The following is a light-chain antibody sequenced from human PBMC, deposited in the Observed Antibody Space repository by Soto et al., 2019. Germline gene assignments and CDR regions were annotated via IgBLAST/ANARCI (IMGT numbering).Light chain of an antibody. Sequence: EIVLTQSPATLSLSPGERATLSCRASQSVGSYLAWYQQKPGQAPRLLMYDASNRATGIPARFSGSGSGTDFTLTISSLEPEDFAAYYCQQRRDWPITFGQGTRLEIK. J-gene: IGKJ5*01. CDR3: QQRRDWPIT. CDR1: QSVGSY. V-gene: IGKV3-11*01. CDR2: DAS.